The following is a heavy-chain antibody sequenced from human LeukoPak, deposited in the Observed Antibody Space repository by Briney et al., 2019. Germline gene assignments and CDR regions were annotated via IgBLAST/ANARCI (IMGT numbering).Heavy chain of an antibody. CDR3: ARRSGYYWDAFDV. D-gene: IGHD3-22*01. CDR2: IKQDESEK. CDR1: GFNFNSYW. V-gene: IGHV3-7*01. Sequence: GGSLRLSCAVSGFNFNSYWMNWVRQAPGKGLEWVANIKQDESEKNYVDSVKGRFTISRDNANNLLYLQMNNLRADDTAVYYCARRSGYYWDAFDVWGQGTIVTVSS. J-gene: IGHJ3*01.